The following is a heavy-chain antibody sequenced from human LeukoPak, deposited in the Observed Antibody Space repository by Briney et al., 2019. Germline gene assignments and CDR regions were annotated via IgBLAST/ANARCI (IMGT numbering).Heavy chain of an antibody. CDR2: IKQDGSEK. Sequence: PGGSLRLSCAASGFTFSSYWMSWVRQAPGKGVEGVANIKQDGSEKYYVDSVKGRFTISRDNAKNSLYLQMNSLRAEDTAVYYCARDRLVSNFLGYYYYGMDVWGQGTTVTVSS. V-gene: IGHV3-7*01. CDR3: ARDRLVSNFLGYYYYGMDV. CDR1: GFTFSSYW. J-gene: IGHJ6*02. D-gene: IGHD4-11*01.